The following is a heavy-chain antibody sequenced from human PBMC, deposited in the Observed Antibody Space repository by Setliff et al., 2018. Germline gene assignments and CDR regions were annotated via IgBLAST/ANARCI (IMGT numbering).Heavy chain of an antibody. V-gene: IGHV1-69*05. CDR2: TIPMFGTT. CDR1: GGTFSSYG. D-gene: IGHD3-22*01. CDR3: ARDLDYQYYYDSSGRDAFDI. Sequence: SVKVSCKASGGTFSSYGIGWVRQAPGQGLEWMGGTIPMFGTTDYARKFQGRVTIITDESTSTAYMQLSSLGSDDTAVYYCARDLDYQYYYDSSGRDAFDIWGQGTMVTVSS. J-gene: IGHJ3*02.